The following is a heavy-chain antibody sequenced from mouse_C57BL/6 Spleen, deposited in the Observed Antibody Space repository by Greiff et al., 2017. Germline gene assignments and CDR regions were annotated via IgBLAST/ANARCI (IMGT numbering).Heavy chain of an antibody. CDR2: INPNSGST. J-gene: IGHJ2*01. CDR3: AKISTVVATDY. D-gene: IGHD1-1*01. CDR1: GYTFTSYW. V-gene: IGHV1-64*01. Sequence: VQLQQSGAELVKPGASVKMSCKASGYTFTSYWMHWVKQSPGQGLEWIGMINPNSGSTNYNEKFKSKATLTVDKSSSTTYMQLISLTSEDSAVYYCAKISTVVATDYWGQGTTLTVSS.